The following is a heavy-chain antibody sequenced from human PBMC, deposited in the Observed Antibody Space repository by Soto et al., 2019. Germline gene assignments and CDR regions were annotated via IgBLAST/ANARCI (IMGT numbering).Heavy chain of an antibody. D-gene: IGHD3-22*01. Sequence: EVQLLESGGGLVQPGGSLRLSCAASGFTFSSYAMSWVRQAPGKGLEWVSAISGSGGSTYYADSVKGRFTISRDNSKNTLYLQMNSLRAEDTAVYYCASSSGYYHLPPNYWGQGTLVTVSS. CDR2: ISGSGGST. J-gene: IGHJ4*02. V-gene: IGHV3-23*01. CDR3: ASSSGYYHLPPNY. CDR1: GFTFSSYA.